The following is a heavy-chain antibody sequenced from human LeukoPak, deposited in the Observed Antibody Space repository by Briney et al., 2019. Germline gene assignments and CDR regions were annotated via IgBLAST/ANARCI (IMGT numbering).Heavy chain of an antibody. V-gene: IGHV3-30*18. CDR3: AKDEGPDWIDF. Sequence: PGRSLRLSCAASGFTFSRYGMHWVRQAPGKGLEWVTVISSDGSNQYYADSVKGRFTISRDSFRNTLYLQMNSLRAEDTAVYYCAKDEGPDWIDFWGQGSLVTVSS. CDR1: GFTFSRYG. D-gene: IGHD2-21*01. CDR2: ISSDGSNQ. J-gene: IGHJ4*02.